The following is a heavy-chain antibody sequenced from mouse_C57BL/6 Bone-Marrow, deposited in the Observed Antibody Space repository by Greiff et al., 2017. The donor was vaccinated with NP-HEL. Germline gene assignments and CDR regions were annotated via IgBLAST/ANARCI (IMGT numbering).Heavy chain of an antibody. D-gene: IGHD2-3*01. CDR1: GYTFTSYW. Sequence: VQLQQPGAELVRPGTSVKLSCKASGYTFTSYWMHWVKQRPGQGLEWIGVIDPSDSYTNYNQKFKGKATLTVDTSSSTAYMQLSSLTSEDSAVYYCARIDGGDYWGQGTSVTVSS. V-gene: IGHV1-59*01. CDR2: IDPSDSYT. J-gene: IGHJ4*01. CDR3: ARIDGGDY.